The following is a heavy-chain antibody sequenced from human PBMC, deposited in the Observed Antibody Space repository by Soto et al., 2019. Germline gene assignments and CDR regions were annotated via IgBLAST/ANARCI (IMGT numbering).Heavy chain of an antibody. V-gene: IGHV4-34*01. J-gene: IGHJ4*02. CDR1: GGYLTGYY. CDR3: ARGQEGIVATH. D-gene: IGHD5-12*01. Sequence: QVQLQQWGAGLLKPSETLSLTWAVNGGYLTGYYLSWIRQPPGKGLEWIGEIKDGGSTNYSPSLRGRATISSDTSNNQFSLKLNSVTAADTAVYYCARGQEGIVATHWDQGALVTVSS. CDR2: IKDGGST.